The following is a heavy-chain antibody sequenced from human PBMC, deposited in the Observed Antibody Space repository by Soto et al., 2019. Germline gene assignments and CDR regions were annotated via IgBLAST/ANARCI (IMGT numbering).Heavy chain of an antibody. CDR2: IYWDDDK. D-gene: IGHD6-19*01. V-gene: IGHV2-5*02. J-gene: IGHJ4*02. Sequence: QITLKESGPPLVKPTQTLTLTCTFSGFSLSSTRVAVGWIRQPPGKALEWLALIYWDDDKRYSPFLKSRLTITKDTSNNQLVLTRTNIDPVDTATYYCAHSVVAGLGYYFDYWGQGTLVTVSS. CDR1: GFSLSSTRVA. CDR3: AHSVVAGLGYYFDY.